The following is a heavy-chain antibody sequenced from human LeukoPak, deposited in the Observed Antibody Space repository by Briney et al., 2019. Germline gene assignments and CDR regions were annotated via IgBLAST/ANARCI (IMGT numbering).Heavy chain of an antibody. V-gene: IGHV3-74*01. J-gene: IGHJ4*02. CDR2: INTDGSGT. CDR3: ARDLGLFDY. D-gene: IGHD3-16*01. CDR1: GFSFSSYW. Sequence: PGGSLRLSCAASGFSFSSYWMHWVRQAPGKGLVWVSRINTDGSGTTYADSVKGRFTISRDNAKNSLYLQMNSLRAEDTAVYYCARDLGLFDYWGQGTLVTVSS.